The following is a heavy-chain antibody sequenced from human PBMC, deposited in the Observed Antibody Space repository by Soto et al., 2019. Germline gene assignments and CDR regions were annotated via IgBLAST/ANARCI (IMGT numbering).Heavy chain of an antibody. J-gene: IGHJ6*02. CDR1: GFTFSSYW. Sequence: GGSLRLSCAASGFTFSSYWMSWVRQAPGKGLEWVANIKQDGSEKYYVDSVKGRFTISRDNAKNSLYLQMNSLRAEDTAVYYCAREMFELGFYYYYGMDVWGQGTTVTVSS. CDR2: IKQDGSEK. CDR3: AREMFELGFYYYYGMDV. V-gene: IGHV3-7*01. D-gene: IGHD3-10*02.